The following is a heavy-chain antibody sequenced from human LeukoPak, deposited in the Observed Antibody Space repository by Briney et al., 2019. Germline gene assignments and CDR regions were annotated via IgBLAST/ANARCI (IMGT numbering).Heavy chain of an antibody. CDR2: INHSGST. J-gene: IGHJ4*02. CDR3: ARGRSLDLYSGSANLYCFDY. V-gene: IGHV4-34*01. D-gene: IGHD1-26*01. CDR1: GGSFSGYY. Sequence: SETLSLTCAVYGGSFSGYYWSWIRQPPGKGLEWIGEINHSGSTNYNPSLKSRVTISVDTSKNQFSLKLSSVTAADTAVYYCARGRSLDLYSGSANLYCFDYWGQGTLVTVSS.